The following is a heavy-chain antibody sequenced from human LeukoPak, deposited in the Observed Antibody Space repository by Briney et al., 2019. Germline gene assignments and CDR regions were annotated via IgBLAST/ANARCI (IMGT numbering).Heavy chain of an antibody. Sequence: PSETLSLTCTVSGGSISSYYWSWIRQPPGKGLEWIGYIYYSGSTNYNPSLKSRVTISVDTSKNQFSLKLISVTAADTAVYHCARHSSDWHLDYWGQGTLVTVSS. V-gene: IGHV4-59*08. J-gene: IGHJ4*02. D-gene: IGHD6-19*01. CDR3: ARHSSDWHLDY. CDR2: IYYSGST. CDR1: GGSISSYY.